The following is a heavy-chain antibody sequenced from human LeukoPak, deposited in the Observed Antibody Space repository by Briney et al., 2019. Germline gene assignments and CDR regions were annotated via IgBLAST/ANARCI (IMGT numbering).Heavy chain of an antibody. CDR3: ARALHGGSYFLDY. V-gene: IGHV4-34*01. J-gene: IGHJ4*02. Sequence: SETLSLTCAVYGGSFSGYFWSYIRQPPGRGLEWLGEISHSGSTNYSPSLKSRVTISVDTSKNQFSLKLSSVTAADTAVYYCARALHGGSYFLDYWGQGSLVTVSS. CDR2: ISHSGST. D-gene: IGHD1-26*01. CDR1: GGSFSGYF.